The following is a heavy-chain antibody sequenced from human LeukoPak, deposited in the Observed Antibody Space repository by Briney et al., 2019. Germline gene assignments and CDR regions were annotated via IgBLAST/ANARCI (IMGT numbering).Heavy chain of an antibody. CDR2: INPNSGGT. CDR3: ARGSRYSSSRFDP. D-gene: IGHD6-13*01. Sequence: ASVKVSCKASGYTFTGYYMHWVRQAPGQGLEWMGWINPNSGGTNYAQKFQGRVTMTRDTSISTAYMGLSRLRSDDTAFYHCARGSRYSSSRFDPWGQGTLVTVSS. CDR1: GYTFTGYY. V-gene: IGHV1-2*02. J-gene: IGHJ5*02.